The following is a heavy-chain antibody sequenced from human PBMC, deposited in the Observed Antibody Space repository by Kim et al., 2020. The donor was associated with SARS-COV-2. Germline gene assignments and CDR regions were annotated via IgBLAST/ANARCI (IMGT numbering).Heavy chain of an antibody. J-gene: IGHJ6*02. D-gene: IGHD2-15*01. CDR3: ARAPWSSGMDV. V-gene: IGHV4-31*02. CDR2: T. Sequence: TYNNPSLKTRVTIPVETSKNQFSLKLSSVTAADTAVYYCARAPWSSGMDVGGQGTTVTVSS.